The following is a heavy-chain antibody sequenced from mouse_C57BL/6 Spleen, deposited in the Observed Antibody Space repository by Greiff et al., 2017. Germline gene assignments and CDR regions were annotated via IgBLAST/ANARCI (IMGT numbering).Heavy chain of an antibody. D-gene: IGHD1-1*01. Sequence: EVKLMESGPGMVKPSQSLSLTCTVTGYSITSGYDWHWIRHFPGNKLEWMGYISYSGSTNYNPSLKSRISITHDTSKNHFFLKLNSVTTEDTATYYCARGRDYYGSRYFDVWGTGTTVTVSS. CDR1: GYSITSGYD. J-gene: IGHJ1*03. CDR3: ARGRDYYGSRYFDV. CDR2: ISYSGST. V-gene: IGHV3-1*01.